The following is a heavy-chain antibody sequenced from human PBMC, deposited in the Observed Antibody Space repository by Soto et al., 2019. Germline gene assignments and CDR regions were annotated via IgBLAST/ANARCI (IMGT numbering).Heavy chain of an antibody. CDR2: INSDGSST. J-gene: IGHJ4*02. V-gene: IGHV3-74*01. CDR1: GFTFSSYW. CDR3: VFGYAQFLFDY. D-gene: IGHD5-12*01. Sequence: EVQLVESGGGLVQPGGSLRLSCAASGFTFSSYWMHWVRQAPGKGLVWVSRINSDGSSTSYADSVKGRFTISRDNAKNTLYLQMNSLRAEDTAVYYCVFGYAQFLFDYWGQGTLVTVSS.